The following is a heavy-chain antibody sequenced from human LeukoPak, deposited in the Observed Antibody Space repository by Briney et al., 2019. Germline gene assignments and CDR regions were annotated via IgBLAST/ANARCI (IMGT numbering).Heavy chain of an antibody. Sequence: GASVKVSCKASGYTFTSYGISWVRQAPGQGLEWMGGIIPIFGTANYAQKFQGRATITADESTSTAYMELSSLRSEDTAVYYCARGVEMATRHFDYWGQGTLVTVSS. CDR1: GYTFTSYG. CDR2: IIPIFGTA. D-gene: IGHD5-24*01. J-gene: IGHJ4*02. V-gene: IGHV1-69*13. CDR3: ARGVEMATRHFDY.